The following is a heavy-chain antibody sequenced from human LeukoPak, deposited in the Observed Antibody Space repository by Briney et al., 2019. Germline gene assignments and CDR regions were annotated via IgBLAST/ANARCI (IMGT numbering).Heavy chain of an antibody. D-gene: IGHD2-15*01. CDR3: ARGRIVVVVGFDY. J-gene: IGHJ4*02. CDR1: GGSFSGYY. Sequence: SETLSLTCAVYGGSFSGYYWSWIRQPPGKGLEWIGEINHSGSTNYNPTLKSRVTISVDTSKNQFSLKLSSVTAADTAVYYCARGRIVVVVGFDYWGQGTLVTVSS. CDR2: INHSGST. V-gene: IGHV4-34*01.